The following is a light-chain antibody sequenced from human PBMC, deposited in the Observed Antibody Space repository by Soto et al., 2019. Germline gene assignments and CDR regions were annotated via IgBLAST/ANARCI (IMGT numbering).Light chain of an antibody. V-gene: IGLV2-14*01. CDR3: SSYTSVTTFVV. Sequence: QSALTQPASVSGSPGQSITISCTGTSSDIGRYNFVSWYQQHPGKAPKLLVYKVTNRPSGVSNRFSGSKSGNTASLTIFGLQTEDEADYYCSSYTSVTTFVVFGTGTKLTVL. CDR1: SSDIGRYNF. J-gene: IGLJ1*01. CDR2: KVT.